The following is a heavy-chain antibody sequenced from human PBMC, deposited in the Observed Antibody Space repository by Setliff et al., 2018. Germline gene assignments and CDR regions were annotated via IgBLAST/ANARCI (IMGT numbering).Heavy chain of an antibody. V-gene: IGHV1-18*01. CDR2: ISVYNGNT. J-gene: IGHJ6*02. Sequence: ASVKVSCKASGYTFTRNGINWVRQAPGQGLEWMGWISVYNGNTHYAQKFQGRVTMTTDTSTTTAYMDLRGLRSDDTAVYYCASSVDYYDRSGYPYAMDVWGQGTTVTVSS. CDR1: GYTFTRNG. D-gene: IGHD3-22*01. CDR3: ASSVDYYDRSGYPYAMDV.